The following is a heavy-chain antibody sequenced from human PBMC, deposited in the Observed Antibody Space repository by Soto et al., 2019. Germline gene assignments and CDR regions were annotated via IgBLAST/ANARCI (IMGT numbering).Heavy chain of an antibody. Sequence: GGSLRLSCAASGFTFSSYGMHWVRQAPGKGLEWVAVISYDGSNKYYADSVKGRFTISRDNSKNTLYLQMNSLRAEDTAVYYFAKGGGQWLVHDYYYGMDVWGQGTTVTVSS. D-gene: IGHD6-19*01. V-gene: IGHV3-30*18. CDR3: AKGGGQWLVHDYYYGMDV. J-gene: IGHJ6*02. CDR1: GFTFSSYG. CDR2: ISYDGSNK.